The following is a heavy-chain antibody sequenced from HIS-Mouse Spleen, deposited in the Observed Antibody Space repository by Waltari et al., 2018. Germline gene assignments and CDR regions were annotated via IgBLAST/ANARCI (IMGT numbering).Heavy chain of an antibody. Sequence: QLQLQESGPGLVEPSETLSLTCTVSGGSISSSSYYWGWIRQPPGKGLGWIGSIYYSGGTYYNPSLKSRVTISVDTSKNQFSLKLSSVTAADTAVYYCAREIPYSSSWYDWYFDLWGRGTLVTVSS. J-gene: IGHJ2*01. V-gene: IGHV4-39*07. D-gene: IGHD6-13*01. CDR3: AREIPYSSSWYDWYFDL. CDR2: IYYSGGT. CDR1: GGSISSSSYY.